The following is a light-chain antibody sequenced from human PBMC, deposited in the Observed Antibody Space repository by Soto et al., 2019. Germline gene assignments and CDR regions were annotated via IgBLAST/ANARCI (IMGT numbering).Light chain of an antibody. J-gene: IGLJ2*01. V-gene: IGLV4-69*01. CDR2: LNIDGSH. Sequence: QPVLTQSPSASASLGASVKLTCTLSSGHSSYAIAWHQQQPEKGPRYLMNLNIDGSHSKGDGIPDRFSGSSSGAERYLTISSLQPEDEADYYCQTWVTGIVVFGGGTKLTVL. CDR3: QTWVTGIVV. CDR1: SGHSSYA.